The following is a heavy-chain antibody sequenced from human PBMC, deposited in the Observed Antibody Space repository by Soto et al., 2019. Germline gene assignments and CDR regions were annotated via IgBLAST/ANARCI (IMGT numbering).Heavy chain of an antibody. CDR3: ARDPPSGTTLDWFDS. D-gene: IGHD1-7*01. J-gene: IGHJ5*01. V-gene: IGHV3-21*01. CDR2: ISSSGSFM. CDR1: GFSFSSDS. Sequence: EVQLVESGGGLVKPGGSLRLSCAASGFSFSSDSMGWVRQAPGKGLEWVASISSSGSFMNYADSVKGRFNISRDNAKNSLYLQMRSLKDEDTAVYYCARDPPSGTTLDWFDSWGQGTLVTVSS.